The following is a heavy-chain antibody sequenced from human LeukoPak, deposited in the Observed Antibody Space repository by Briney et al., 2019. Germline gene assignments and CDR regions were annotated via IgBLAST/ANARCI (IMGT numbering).Heavy chain of an antibody. Sequence: QPGGSLRLSCAASGFTFSHYGMHWLRQAPGKGLDWVAFIRFDATSKDYADSVKGRFTISRDDSKNTLYLQMNNLRAEDTAIYYCAKVSPINPSGYLDYWGEGALVTVSS. D-gene: IGHD3-22*01. CDR2: IRFDATSK. V-gene: IGHV3-30*02. J-gene: IGHJ4*02. CDR3: AKVSPINPSGYLDY. CDR1: GFTFSHYG.